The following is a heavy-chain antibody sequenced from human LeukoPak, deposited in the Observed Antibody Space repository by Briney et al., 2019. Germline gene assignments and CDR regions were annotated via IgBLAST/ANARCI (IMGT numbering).Heavy chain of an antibody. V-gene: IGHV4-39*07. Sequence: SETLSLTCTVSGGSISSSSYYWGWIRQPPGKGLEWIGSIYYSGSTYYNPSLKSRVTISVDTSKNQFSLKLSSVTAADTAVYYCARELVGPYYFDYWGQGTLVTVSS. J-gene: IGHJ4*02. D-gene: IGHD1-26*01. CDR3: ARELVGPYYFDY. CDR2: IYYSGST. CDR1: GGSISSSSYY.